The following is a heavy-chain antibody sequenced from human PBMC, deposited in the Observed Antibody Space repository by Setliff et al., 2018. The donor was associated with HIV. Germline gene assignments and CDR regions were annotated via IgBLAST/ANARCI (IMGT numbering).Heavy chain of an antibody. Sequence: NPSETLSLTCGSGPSINIHYWSWIRQSPGKGFEWIGYIYSTGSTNYNPSLQSRVTISMVASRNQFSLKVTSVTAADTAVYYCAKGAGFYGDYTFDHWGQGRQVTVSS. CDR2: IYSTGST. V-gene: IGHV4-59*11. J-gene: IGHJ4*02. CDR3: AKGAGFYGDYTFDH. D-gene: IGHD4-17*01. CDR1: GPSINIHY.